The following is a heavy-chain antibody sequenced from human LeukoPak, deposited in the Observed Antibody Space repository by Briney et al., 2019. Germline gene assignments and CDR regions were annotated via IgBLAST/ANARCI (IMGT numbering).Heavy chain of an antibody. CDR1: GFTFSGYA. CDR3: ATVYMVRGVHTYYYYYYGMDV. J-gene: IGHJ6*02. Sequence: GGSLRLSCAASGFTFSGYAMHWVRQAPGKGLEWVAVISYDGSNKYYADSVKGRFTISRDNSKNTLYLQMNSLRAEDTAVYYCATVYMVRGVHTYYYYYYGMDVWGQGTTVTVSS. D-gene: IGHD3-10*01. V-gene: IGHV3-30*04. CDR2: ISYDGSNK.